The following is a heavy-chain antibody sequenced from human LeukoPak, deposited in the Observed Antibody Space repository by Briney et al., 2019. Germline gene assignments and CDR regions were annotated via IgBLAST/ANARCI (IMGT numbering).Heavy chain of an antibody. CDR2: IYYSGNT. V-gene: IGHV4-39*07. J-gene: IGHJ5*02. D-gene: IGHD2-8*01. Sequence: SETLSLTCTVSGSSISNYYWGWIRQAPGKGLEWIGSIYYSGNTYYNPSLKSRVTISVDTSKNQFSLKLSSVTAADTAVYYCANYCTNGVCPPWGQGTLVTVSS. CDR1: GSSISNYY. CDR3: ANYCTNGVCPP.